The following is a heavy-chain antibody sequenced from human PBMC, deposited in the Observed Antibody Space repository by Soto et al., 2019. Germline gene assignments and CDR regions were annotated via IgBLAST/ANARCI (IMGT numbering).Heavy chain of an antibody. CDR3: AKERGRNRNFAMDV. D-gene: IGHD1-1*01. CDR2: VSGSGDST. J-gene: IGHJ6*02. Sequence: GGSLRLSCTASGFSFNSYAMSWVRQAPGKGLEWVSGVSGSGDSTYYADSVKGRFTISRDNSKNTLYLQMNTLRHEDTAVYYCAKERGRNRNFAMDVWGQGTSVTVSS. V-gene: IGHV3-23*01. CDR1: GFSFNSYA.